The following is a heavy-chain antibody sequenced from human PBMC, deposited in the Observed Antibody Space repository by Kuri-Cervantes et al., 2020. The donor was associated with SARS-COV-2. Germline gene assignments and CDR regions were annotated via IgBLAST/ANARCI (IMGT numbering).Heavy chain of an antibody. D-gene: IGHD6-6*01. CDR3: ARDPYSSSSAGEENWFDP. CDR2: IFYTGIT. Sequence: SETLSLTCTVSGASISDYYWSWIRQPPGKGLEWIGYIFYTGITNYNPSLKSRVTISVDTSKNQYSLKLSSVTAADTAVYYCARDPYSSSSAGEENWFDPWGQGTLVTVSS. CDR1: GASISDYY. J-gene: IGHJ5*02. V-gene: IGHV4-59*12.